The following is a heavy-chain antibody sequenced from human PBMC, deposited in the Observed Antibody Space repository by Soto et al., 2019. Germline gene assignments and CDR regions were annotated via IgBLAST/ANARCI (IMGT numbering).Heavy chain of an antibody. J-gene: IGHJ6*02. CDR3: ARLCIVVVPAAISYYYGMDV. D-gene: IGHD2-2*01. V-gene: IGHV4-34*01. Sequence: PSETLSLTCAVYGGSFSGYYWSWIRQPPGKGLEWIGEINHSGSTNYNPSLKSRVTISVDTSKNQFSLKLSSVTAADTAVYYCARLCIVVVPAAISYYYGMDVWGQGTTVTVSS. CDR1: GGSFSGYY. CDR2: INHSGST.